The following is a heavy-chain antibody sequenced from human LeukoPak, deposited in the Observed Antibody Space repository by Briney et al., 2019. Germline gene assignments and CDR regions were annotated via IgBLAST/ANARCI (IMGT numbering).Heavy chain of an antibody. D-gene: IGHD3-10*02. CDR3: AELGITMIGGV. V-gene: IGHV3-66*01. J-gene: IGHJ6*04. Sequence: GGSLRLSCAASEFSVGSNYMTWVRQAPGKGLEWVSLIYSGGSTYYADSVKGRFAISRDNSKDTLYLQMNSLRAEDTAVYYCAELGITMIGGVWGKGTTVTISS. CDR1: EFSVGSNY. CDR2: IYSGGST.